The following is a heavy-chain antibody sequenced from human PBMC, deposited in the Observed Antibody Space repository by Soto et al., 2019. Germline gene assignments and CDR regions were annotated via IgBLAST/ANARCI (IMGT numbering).Heavy chain of an antibody. CDR1: GFIFKMYW. CDR2: IYNDGTYS. CDR3: TRGPRPISTGTGAY. D-gene: IGHD3-10*01. Sequence: PGGSLRLSCAASGFIFKMYWMHWVRQSPGKGLVWISRIYNDGTYSDYADSARGRLTISRDNVNDTLYLQMNNLRAEDSGLYYCTRGPRPISTGTGAYWGQGTQVTVSS. J-gene: IGHJ4*02. V-gene: IGHV3-74*01.